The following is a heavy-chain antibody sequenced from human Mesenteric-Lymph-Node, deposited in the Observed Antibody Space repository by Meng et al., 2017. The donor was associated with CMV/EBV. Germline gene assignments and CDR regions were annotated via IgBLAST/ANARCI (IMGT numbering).Heavy chain of an antibody. Sequence: ASVKVSCKASGYTFTSYYMHWVRQAPGQGLEWMGWINPNSGVTTYAQKFQGRVTMTRDTSINIAYMELSRLTSDDTAVYYCARRGVPAATFYGMDVWGQGTTVTVSS. CDR1: GYTFTSYY. D-gene: IGHD2-2*01. V-gene: IGHV1-2*02. CDR3: ARRGVPAATFYGMDV. J-gene: IGHJ6*02. CDR2: INPNSGVT.